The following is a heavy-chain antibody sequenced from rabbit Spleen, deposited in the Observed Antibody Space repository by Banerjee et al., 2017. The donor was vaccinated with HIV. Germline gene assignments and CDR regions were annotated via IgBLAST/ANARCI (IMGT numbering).Heavy chain of an antibody. CDR1: GVSFSLSSY. D-gene: IGHD2-1*01. CDR3: ARFWNAGDYGDL. CDR2: IDSGSSGFT. V-gene: IGHV1S40*01. J-gene: IGHJ4*01. Sequence: QSLEESGGDLVKPGASLTLTCTASGVSFSLSSYMLWVRQAPGKGLEWIACIDSGSSGFTYFATWAIGRFTCSKPSSTTVTLQMTSLTAADTASYFCARFWNAGDYGDLWGPGTLVTVS.